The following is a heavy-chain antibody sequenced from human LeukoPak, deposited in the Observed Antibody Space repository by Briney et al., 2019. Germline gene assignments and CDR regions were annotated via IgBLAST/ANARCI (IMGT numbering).Heavy chain of an antibody. V-gene: IGHV3-23*01. J-gene: IGHJ4*02. D-gene: IGHD5-18*01. CDR2: ISGRSGET. CDR1: GFTFTTHA. CDR3: VKDQDMNTAMVFDY. Sequence: GGSLRLSRAASGFTFTTHAMSWVRQAPGRGLEWISVISGRSGETHYADSVKGRFTISRDNSRSMVFLHMSSLRADDTAVYYCVKDQDMNTAMVFDYWGQGTLVTVSS.